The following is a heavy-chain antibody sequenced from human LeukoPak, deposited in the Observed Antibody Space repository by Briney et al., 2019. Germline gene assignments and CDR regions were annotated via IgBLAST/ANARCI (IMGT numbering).Heavy chain of an antibody. V-gene: IGHV3-30-3*01. Sequence: QTGRSLRLSCAASGFTFSSYAMHWVRQAPGEGLEWVAVISYDGSNKYYADSVKGRFTISRDNSKNTLYLQMNSLRAEDTAVYYCARVGWENWYYFDYCGQGTLVTVSS. CDR3: ARVGWENWYYFDY. CDR2: ISYDGSNK. CDR1: GFTFSSYA. J-gene: IGHJ4*02. D-gene: IGHD1-1*01.